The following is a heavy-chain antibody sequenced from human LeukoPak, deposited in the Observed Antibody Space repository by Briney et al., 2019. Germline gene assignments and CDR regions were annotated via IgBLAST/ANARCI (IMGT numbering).Heavy chain of an antibody. J-gene: IGHJ4*02. CDR1: GGSISSSSYY. CDR2: IYYSGST. Sequence: SETLSLTCTVSGGSISSSSYYWGWIRQPPGKGLEWIGSIYYSGSTYYNPSLKSRVTISVDTSKNQFSLRLSSVTAADTAVYYCARQARIIDYWGQGTLVTVSS. V-gene: IGHV4-39*01. D-gene: IGHD1-14*01. CDR3: ARQARIIDY.